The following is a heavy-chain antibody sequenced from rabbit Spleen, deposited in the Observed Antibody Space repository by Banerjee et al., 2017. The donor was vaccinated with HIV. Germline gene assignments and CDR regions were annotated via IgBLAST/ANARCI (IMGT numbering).Heavy chain of an antibody. J-gene: IGHJ3*01. Sequence: QSLEESGGDLVKPGASLTLTCTASGFTLSSNAMCWVRQAPGKGPEWIACIYAGSSGSTYYASWAKGRFTISKTSSTTVTLQMTSLTAADTATYFCARGYDGYATYGLDLWGQGTLVTVS. CDR1: GFTLSSNA. CDR3: ARGYDGYATYGLDL. V-gene: IGHV1S40*01. D-gene: IGHD3-3*01. CDR2: IYAGSSGST.